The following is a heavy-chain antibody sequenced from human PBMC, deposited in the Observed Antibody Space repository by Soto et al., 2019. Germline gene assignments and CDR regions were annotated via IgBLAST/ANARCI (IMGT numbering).Heavy chain of an antibody. CDR3: AKDLLDFPPDGNWFDP. D-gene: IGHD2-2*03. Sequence: GGSLRLSCAASGFTFSSYAMSWVRQAPGKGLEWVSAISGSGGSTYYADSVKGRFTISRDNSKNTLYLQMNSLRAEDTAVYYCAKDLLDFPPDGNWFDPWGQGTLVTVSS. J-gene: IGHJ5*02. CDR1: GFTFSSYA. CDR2: ISGSGGST. V-gene: IGHV3-23*01.